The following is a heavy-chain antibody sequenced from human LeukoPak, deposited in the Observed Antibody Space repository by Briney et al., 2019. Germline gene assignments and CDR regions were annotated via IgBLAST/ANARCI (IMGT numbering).Heavy chain of an antibody. CDR3: AKGRSSTRSLNALDI. CDR1: RFTFTGYA. CDR2: IRYDGGKA. J-gene: IGHJ3*02. V-gene: IGHV3-30*02. Sequence: PGGSLRLSCAPSRFTFTGYAIHSVRGAPGEGLGWVSFIRYDGGKAYYADSVKGRSAISRDNSKNPANLKMNSRRAEDTAVYCCAKGRSSTRSLNALDIWGQGTLVTASS. D-gene: IGHD1-1*01.